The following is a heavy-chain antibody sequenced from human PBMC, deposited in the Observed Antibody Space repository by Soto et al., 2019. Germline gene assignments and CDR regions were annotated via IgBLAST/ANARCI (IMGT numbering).Heavy chain of an antibody. V-gene: IGHV1-2*04. CDR3: ARDSRSSSWYGVHRSDYYYYGMDV. Sequence: ASVKVSCKASGYNFTGYYMHWVRQAPGQGLEWMGWINPNSGGTNYAQKFQGWVTMTRDTSISTAYMELGRLRSDDTAVYYCARDSRSSSWYGVHRSDYYYYGMDVWGQGTTVTVSS. J-gene: IGHJ6*02. CDR1: GYNFTGYY. CDR2: INPNSGGT. D-gene: IGHD6-13*01.